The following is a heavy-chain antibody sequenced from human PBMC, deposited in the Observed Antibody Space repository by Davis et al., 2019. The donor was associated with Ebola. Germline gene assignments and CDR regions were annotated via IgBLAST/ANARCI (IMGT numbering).Heavy chain of an antibody. D-gene: IGHD4-17*01. CDR3: ASRLYLSLDGDYDEYYFDY. CDR1: GYSFTSSW. V-gene: IGHV5-51*01. CDR2: IYPGDSDT. Sequence: GESLNISCKGSGYSFTSSWIGWVRHMPGKGLEWMGIIYPGDSDTRYSPSFQGQVTISADKSISTAYLQWSRLKASDPAMYYCASRLYLSLDGDYDEYYFDYWGQGTLVTVSS. J-gene: IGHJ4*02.